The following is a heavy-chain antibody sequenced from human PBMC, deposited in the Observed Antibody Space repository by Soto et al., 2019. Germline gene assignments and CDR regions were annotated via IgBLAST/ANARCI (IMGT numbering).Heavy chain of an antibody. V-gene: IGHV4-59*08. J-gene: IGHJ5*02. CDR3: ARLGGYYQALTA. CDR2: IYYAGST. CDR1: GGSISSYY. D-gene: IGHD3-3*01. Sequence: PSETLSVTCTVSGGSISSYYWSWIRQPPGRGLEWIGYIYYAGSTTYNPSHKSRVTISLDTSKNQFSLELSSVTAADTAVYYCARLGGYYQALTAWGQGTLVTVSS.